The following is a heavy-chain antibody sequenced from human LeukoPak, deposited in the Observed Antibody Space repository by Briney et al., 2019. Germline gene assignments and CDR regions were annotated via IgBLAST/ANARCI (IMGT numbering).Heavy chain of an antibody. J-gene: IGHJ4*02. CDR1: GVTLFVYA. V-gene: IGHV3-23*01. D-gene: IGHD2-15*01. CDR3: AHGVCSGGSCYSNFDY. Sequence: GGSLRLSCAAPGVTLFVYAGSWGPQAPGKGLEWVSAISGSGGSTYYADSVKGRFTISRDNSKNTLYLQMNSLRAEDTRVYYCAHGVCSGGSCYSNFDYWGQGTLVTVSS. CDR2: ISGSGGST.